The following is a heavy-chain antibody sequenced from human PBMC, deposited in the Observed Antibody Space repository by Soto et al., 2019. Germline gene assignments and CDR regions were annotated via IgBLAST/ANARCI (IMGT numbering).Heavy chain of an antibody. CDR1: GGSIRRGGYY. CDR3: ARDPGPHYGNDAGRGLDY. Sequence: QVQLQESGPGLVKPSQTLSLTCTVSGGSIRRGGYYWSWIRQHPGKDLEWIGYIYYRGSTYYNQSLKSRVTLSVDTSKNQFSLKLSSVTAADTAVYYCARDPGPHYGNDAGRGLDYWGQGTLVTVSS. D-gene: IGHD4-4*01. CDR2: IYYRGST. J-gene: IGHJ4*02. V-gene: IGHV4-31*03.